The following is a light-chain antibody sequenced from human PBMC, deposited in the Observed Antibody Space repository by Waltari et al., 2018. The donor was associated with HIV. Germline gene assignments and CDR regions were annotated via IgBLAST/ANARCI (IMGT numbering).Light chain of an antibody. CDR3: SAWDSGLNGWV. Sequence: QAGLTQPPSMSTGLGQTATLPCSGDSNNIGSQGVARVQHRQGHPPKLLSHRNNNRPSGIPGRFSAFRSGDTGFLTISGLQSEDEGDFFCSAWDSGLNGWVFGGGTQLTLL. V-gene: IGLV10-54*01. CDR2: RNN. CDR1: SNNIGSQG. J-gene: IGLJ3*02.